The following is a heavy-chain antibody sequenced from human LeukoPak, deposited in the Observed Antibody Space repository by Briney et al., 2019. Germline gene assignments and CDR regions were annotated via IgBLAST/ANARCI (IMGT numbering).Heavy chain of an antibody. Sequence: ASVKVSCKASEYTVTGYYMHWVRQAPGQGLEWMGWINPNSGGTNYAQKFQGRVTMTRDTSISTAYMELSRLRSDDTAVYYCAKPYYDFWSGYYGPHAFDIWGQGTMVTVSS. V-gene: IGHV1-2*02. CDR3: AKPYYDFWSGYYGPHAFDI. CDR2: INPNSGGT. D-gene: IGHD3-3*01. CDR1: EYTVTGYY. J-gene: IGHJ3*02.